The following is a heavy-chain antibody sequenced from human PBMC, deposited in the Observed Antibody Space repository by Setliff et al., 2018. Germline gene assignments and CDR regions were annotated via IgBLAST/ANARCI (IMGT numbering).Heavy chain of an antibody. CDR2: IYYSGST. Sequence: KTSETLSLTCRVSGGSISSGNYYWGLIRQPPGKGLEWVATIYYSGSTYSNPSLKSRLIISVDAPDNQFSVKLSSVTAADTAVYYCARHKSNGSGSYPSLYMDVWGKGIMFTVSS. J-gene: IGHJ6*03. D-gene: IGHD3-10*01. V-gene: IGHV4-39*01. CDR3: ARHKSNGSGSYPSLYMDV. CDR1: GGSISSGNYY.